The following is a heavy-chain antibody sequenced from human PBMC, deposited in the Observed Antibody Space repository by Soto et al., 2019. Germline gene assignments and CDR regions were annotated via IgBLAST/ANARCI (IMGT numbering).Heavy chain of an antibody. V-gene: IGHV3-23*01. D-gene: IGHD3-9*01. J-gene: IGHJ6*02. Sequence: GGSLRLSCAASGFTFSSYAMSWVRQAPGKGLEWVSAISGSGGSTYYADSVKGRFTISRDNSKNTLYLQMNSLRAEDTAVYYCANGYDTLTGYYPTTYYYGMDVWGQGTTVTVSS. CDR3: ANGYDTLTGYYPTTYYYGMDV. CDR1: GFTFSSYA. CDR2: ISGSGGST.